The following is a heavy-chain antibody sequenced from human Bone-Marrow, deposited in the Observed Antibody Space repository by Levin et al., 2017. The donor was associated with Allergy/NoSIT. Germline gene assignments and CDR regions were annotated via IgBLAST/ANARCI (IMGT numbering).Heavy chain of an antibody. CDR1: GYSFTSYW. D-gene: IGHD1/OR15-1a*01. Sequence: GGSLRLSCQDSGYSFTSYWFAWVRQMPGKGLEWMGSIYAGDSDTKYSPSFQGQVTISADRSVNTAYLQWSSLKAPDTAMYYCARQQEQVDGFDIWGQGTMVTVSS. CDR3: ARQQEQVDGFDI. CDR2: IYAGDSDT. V-gene: IGHV5-51*01. J-gene: IGHJ3*02.